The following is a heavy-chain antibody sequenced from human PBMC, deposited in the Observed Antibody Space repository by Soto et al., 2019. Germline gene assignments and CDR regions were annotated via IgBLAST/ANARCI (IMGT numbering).Heavy chain of an antibody. CDR3: ARDLTDNYSFDY. D-gene: IGHD1-1*01. J-gene: IGHJ4*02. CDR2: ISDNGRTK. Sequence: QVQLVESGGGVVQPGRSLRLSCAASGFTYSRHAMDWVRQAPGKGLEWVAFISDNGRTKAYADSVKGRFTISRDNSKNTRYLQMNSLRADDRAGYYCARDLTDNYSFDYWGQGTLVTVSS. CDR1: GFTYSRHA. V-gene: IGHV3-30-3*01.